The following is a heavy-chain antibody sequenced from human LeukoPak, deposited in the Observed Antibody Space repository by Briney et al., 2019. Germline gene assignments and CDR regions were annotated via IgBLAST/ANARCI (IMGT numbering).Heavy chain of an antibody. D-gene: IGHD2-15*01. CDR3: AKGACSGGSCYFDY. J-gene: IGHJ4*02. CDR1: GFTFSSYG. CDR2: IRYDGSNK. Sequence: GGSLRLSCAASGFTFSSYGMHGVRQAPGKGLEWVAFIRYDGSNKYYAHSVKGRFTIPRDNSKNTLYLQMNSLRAEDTAVYYCAKGACSGGSCYFDYWGQGTLVTVSS. V-gene: IGHV3-30*02.